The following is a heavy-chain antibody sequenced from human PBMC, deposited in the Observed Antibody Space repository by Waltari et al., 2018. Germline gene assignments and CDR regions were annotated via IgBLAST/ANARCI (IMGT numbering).Heavy chain of an antibody. V-gene: IGHV3-48*04. CDR1: GFTFSSYS. J-gene: IGHJ4*02. Sequence: EVQLVESGGGLVQPGGSLRLSCAASGFTFSSYSMNWVRQAPGKGLEWVSYISSSSSTIDYADSGKGRFTISRDNAKNSLYLQMNSLRAEDTAVYYCARGGYSSGWYCDYWGQGTLVTVSS. CDR2: ISSSSSTI. CDR3: ARGGYSSGWYCDY. D-gene: IGHD6-19*01.